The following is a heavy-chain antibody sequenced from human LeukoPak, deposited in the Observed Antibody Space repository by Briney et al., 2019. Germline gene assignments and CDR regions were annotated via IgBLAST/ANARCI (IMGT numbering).Heavy chain of an antibody. D-gene: IGHD4-17*01. CDR2: IYYSGST. CDR1: GGSISSGDYY. V-gene: IGHV4-30-4*01. Sequence: SQTLSLTCTVSGGSISSGDYYWSWIRQPPGKGLEWIGYIYYSGSTYYNPSLKSRVTIAVDTSKNQFSLKLSSVTAAVTAVYYCARVGDYGDYPMDWGQGTLVTVSS. J-gene: IGHJ4*02. CDR3: ARVGDYGDYPMD.